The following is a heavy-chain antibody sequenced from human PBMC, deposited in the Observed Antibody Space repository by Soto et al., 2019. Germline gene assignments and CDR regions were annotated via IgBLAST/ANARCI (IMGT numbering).Heavy chain of an antibody. D-gene: IGHD7-27*01. CDR3: ARALTEFDY. J-gene: IGHJ4*02. CDR1: GYTFTTYY. CDR2: INPNGGAT. V-gene: IGHV1-46*01. Sequence: QVRLVQSGAEVRKPGASVKLSCKASGYTFTTYYNHWVRQAPGQGLEWMGIINPNGGATSYAQNFQGRVTMTGDTSTNTVYMEMSSLRSDDTAMYYCARALTEFDYWGPGTLVTVSS.